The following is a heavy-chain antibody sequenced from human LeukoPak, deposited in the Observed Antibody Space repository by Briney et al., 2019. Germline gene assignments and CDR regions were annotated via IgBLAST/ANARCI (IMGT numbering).Heavy chain of an antibody. J-gene: IGHJ4*02. Sequence: ASVKVSCQASGYTLTRYGISWVGQAPGQGREWMGWISAYNGNTNYAQKLQGRVTMTTDTSTSTAYRELRSLRSDDTAVYYCARESYSSGYYGYWGQGTLVTVSS. CDR3: ARESYSSGYYGY. V-gene: IGHV1-18*01. CDR2: ISAYNGNT. D-gene: IGHD3-22*01. CDR1: GYTLTRYG.